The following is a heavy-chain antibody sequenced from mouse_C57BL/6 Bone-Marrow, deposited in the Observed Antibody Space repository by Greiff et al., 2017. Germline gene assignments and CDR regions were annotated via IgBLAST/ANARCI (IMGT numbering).Heavy chain of an antibody. D-gene: IGHD2-2*01. Sequence: EVQVVESGPGLVKPSQSLPLTCSVTGYSITSGYYWNWIRQFPGNKLEWMGYISYDGSNNYNPSLKNRISITRDTSKNQFFLKLNSVTTEDTATYYCARDGFRWLRAMDYWGQGTSVTVSS. CDR2: ISYDGSN. V-gene: IGHV3-6*01. J-gene: IGHJ4*01. CDR1: GYSITSGYY. CDR3: ARDGFRWLRAMDY.